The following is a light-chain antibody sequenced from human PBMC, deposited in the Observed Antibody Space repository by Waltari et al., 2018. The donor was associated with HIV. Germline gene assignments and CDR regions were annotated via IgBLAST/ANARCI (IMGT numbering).Light chain of an antibody. CDR2: EAS. V-gene: IGKV3-11*01. CDR1: QSVNYY. CDR3: QHRYNWPRT. J-gene: IGKJ1*01. Sequence: EIVLTQSPATLSLSPGERATLSCRASQSVNYYLVWYQQKPGQAPRLLIYEASKRATGIPARFSGSGSGTYFTLTISSLEPEDFAVYYCQHRYNWPRTFGQGTKVEIK.